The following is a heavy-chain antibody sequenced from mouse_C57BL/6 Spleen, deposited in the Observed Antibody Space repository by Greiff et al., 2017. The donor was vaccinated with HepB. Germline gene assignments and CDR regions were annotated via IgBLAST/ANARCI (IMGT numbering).Heavy chain of an antibody. V-gene: IGHV2-5*01. D-gene: IGHD2-5*01. CDR1: GFSLTSYG. Sequence: QVQLQQSGPGLVQPSQSLSITCTVSGFSLTSYGVHWVRQSPGKGLEWLGVIWRGGSTDYNAAFMSRLSITKDNSKSQVFFKMNSLQADDTAIYYCATAYYSNYVAMDYWGQGTSVTVSS. J-gene: IGHJ4*01. CDR2: IWRGGST. CDR3: ATAYYSNYVAMDY.